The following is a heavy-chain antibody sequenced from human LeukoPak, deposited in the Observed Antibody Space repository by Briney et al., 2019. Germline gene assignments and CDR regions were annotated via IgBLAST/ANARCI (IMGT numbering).Heavy chain of an antibody. CDR3: ARDLGRAATDYYYYMDV. J-gene: IGHJ6*03. CDR2: INPSGGST. D-gene: IGHD6-25*01. Sequence: ASVTVSCKASGYTFTGYYMHWVRQAPGQGLEWVGWINPSGGSTSYAQKFQGRVTMTRDMSTSTVYMELSSLRSEDTAVYYCARDLGRAATDYYYYMDVWGKGTTVTVSS. V-gene: IGHV1-46*01. CDR1: GYTFTGYY.